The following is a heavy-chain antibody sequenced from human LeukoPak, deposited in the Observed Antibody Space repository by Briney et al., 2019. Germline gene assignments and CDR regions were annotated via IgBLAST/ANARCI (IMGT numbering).Heavy chain of an antibody. J-gene: IGHJ6*02. CDR3: ARALRARITGTTASVYGMDV. CDR2: INPDSGGT. V-gene: IGHV1-2*02. D-gene: IGHD1-20*01. CDR1: GYTFTDYY. Sequence: ASVKVSCKASGYTFTDYYMHWVRQAPGQGLEWMGWINPDSGGTNYAQKFQGRVTMTRNTSISTAWMELSRLRSDDTAVYYCARALRARITGTTASVYGMDVWGQGTTVTVSS.